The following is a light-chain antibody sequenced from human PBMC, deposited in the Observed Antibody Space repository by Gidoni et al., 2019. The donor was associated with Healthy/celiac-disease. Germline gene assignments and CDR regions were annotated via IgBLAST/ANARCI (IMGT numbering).Light chain of an antibody. CDR3: QQYGSSPWT. CDR2: GAS. V-gene: IGKV3-20*01. Sequence: ESVLTQSPGTLPLSPGERASQSVSSSYLAWYQQKPGQAPRLLIYGASSRATGIPDRFSGSGSGTDFTLTISRLEPEDFAVYYCQQYGSSPWTFGQGTKVEIK. J-gene: IGKJ1*01. CDR1: QSVSSSY.